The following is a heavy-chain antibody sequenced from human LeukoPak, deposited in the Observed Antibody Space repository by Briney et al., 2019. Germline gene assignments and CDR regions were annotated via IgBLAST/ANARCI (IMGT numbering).Heavy chain of an antibody. CDR3: ARDPLTDTAMVYNWFDP. V-gene: IGHV1-69*05. CDR2: IIPIFGTA. Sequence: SVKVSCKASGGTFSSYAISWVRQAPGQGLEWMGGIIPIFGTANYAQKFQGRVTMTTDTSTSTAYMELRSLRSDDTAVYYCARDPLTDTAMVYNWFDPWGQGTLVTVSS. D-gene: IGHD5-18*01. J-gene: IGHJ5*02. CDR1: GGTFSSYA.